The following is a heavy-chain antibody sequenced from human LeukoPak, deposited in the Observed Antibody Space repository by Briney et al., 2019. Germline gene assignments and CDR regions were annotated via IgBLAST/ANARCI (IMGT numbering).Heavy chain of an antibody. D-gene: IGHD2-2*01. V-gene: IGHV1-2*02. J-gene: IGHJ5*02. CDR3: ARAYEGYCSSTSCYWSNWFDP. CDR1: GYTFTGYY. Sequence: ASVKVSCKASGYTFTGYYMHWVRQAPGQGLEWMGWINPNSGGTNYAQKFQGRVTMTRDTSISTAYMELSRLRSDDTAVYYCARAYEGYCSSTSCYWSNWFDPWGQGTLVTVSS. CDR2: INPNSGGT.